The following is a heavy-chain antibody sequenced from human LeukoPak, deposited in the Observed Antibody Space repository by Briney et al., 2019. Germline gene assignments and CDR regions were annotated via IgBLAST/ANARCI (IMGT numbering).Heavy chain of an antibody. V-gene: IGHV4-59*01. J-gene: IGHJ6*03. D-gene: IGHD1-1*01. CDR3: ARMETDYYYYMDV. Sequence: SETLSLTCTVSGGSISSYYWSWIRQPPGKGLDLIGYIYYSGSTNYNPSLKSRVTISVDTSKNQFSLKLSSVTAADTAVYYCARMETDYYYYMDVWGKGTTVTVSS. CDR2: IYYSGST. CDR1: GGSISSYY.